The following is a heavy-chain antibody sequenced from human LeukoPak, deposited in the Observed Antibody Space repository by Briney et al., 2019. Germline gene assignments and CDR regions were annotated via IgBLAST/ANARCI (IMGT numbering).Heavy chain of an antibody. D-gene: IGHD3-10*01. CDR1: GYTFTSYG. J-gene: IGHJ6*02. CDR3: ARGSNYYGSGSYYNVVYYYYGMDV. Sequence: AAVKVSCKASGYTFTSYGISWVRQAPGQGVEWMGWISAYNGNTNYAQKLQGRVTMTTDTSTSTAYMELRSLRSDDPAVYYCARGSNYYGSGSYYNVVYYYYGMDVWGQGTTVTVSS. V-gene: IGHV1-18*01. CDR2: ISAYNGNT.